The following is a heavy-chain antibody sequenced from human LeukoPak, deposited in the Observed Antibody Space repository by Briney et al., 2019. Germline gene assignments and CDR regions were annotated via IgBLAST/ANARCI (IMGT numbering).Heavy chain of an antibody. CDR1: GFTFSNYA. CDR2: ISGSGGST. D-gene: IGHD2-2*01. Sequence: GGSLRLSCAASGFTFSNYAVSWVRQAPGKRLEWVSAISGSGGSTYYADSVKGRFTISRDNSKNTLYLQMSSLRAEDTAVYYCAKEFYCSTSTCSFDYWGQGALVTVSS. V-gene: IGHV3-23*01. CDR3: AKEFYCSTSTCSFDY. J-gene: IGHJ4*02.